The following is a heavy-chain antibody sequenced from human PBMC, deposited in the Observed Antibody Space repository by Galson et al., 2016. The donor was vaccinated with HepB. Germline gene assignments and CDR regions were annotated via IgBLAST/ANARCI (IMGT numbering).Heavy chain of an antibody. V-gene: IGHV1-8*01. D-gene: IGHD4-11*01. CDR2: MNPNIGNT. J-gene: IGHJ4*02. Sequence: SVKVSCKASGYTFTSYDINWVRQAPGQGLEWMGWMNPNIGNTGYAQKFQSRVTMTRNTSISTAYMELSSLRSEDTAAYYCARGGRGVYSDYVRYWGQGTLVTVSS. CDR1: GYTFTSYD. CDR3: ARGGRGVYSDYVRY.